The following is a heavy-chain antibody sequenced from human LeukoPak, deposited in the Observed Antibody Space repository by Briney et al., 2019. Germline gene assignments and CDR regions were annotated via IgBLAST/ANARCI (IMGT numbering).Heavy chain of an antibody. D-gene: IGHD5-24*01. CDR1: GFTFDDYA. V-gene: IGHV3-9*01. CDR2: ISWNSGSI. Sequence: GRSLGLSCAASGFTFDDYAMHWVRQAPGKGLEWVSGISWNSGSIGYADSVKGRFTISRDNAKNSLYLQMNSLRAEDTALYYCAKARDGLIGDAFDIWGQGTMVTVSS. J-gene: IGHJ3*02. CDR3: AKARDGLIGDAFDI.